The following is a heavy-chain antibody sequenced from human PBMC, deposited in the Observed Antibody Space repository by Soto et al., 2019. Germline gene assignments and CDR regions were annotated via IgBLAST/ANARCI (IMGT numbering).Heavy chain of an antibody. V-gene: IGHV1-69*13. Sequence: APVKVSRKGSRGTLSSCAMRWVRQSPEKGPEWMGGIIPIFGTANYAQKFQGRFTITADESTSTAYMELSSLRSEDTAVYYCAREPDYYDSSGYYFVYFQHWGQGTLVTVSS. CDR3: AREPDYYDSSGYYFVYFQH. CDR2: IIPIFGTA. CDR1: RGTLSSCA. D-gene: IGHD3-22*01. J-gene: IGHJ1*01.